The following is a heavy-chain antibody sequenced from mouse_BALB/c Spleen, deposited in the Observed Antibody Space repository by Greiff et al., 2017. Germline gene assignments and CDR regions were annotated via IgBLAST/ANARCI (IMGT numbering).Heavy chain of an antibody. J-gene: IGHJ3*01. D-gene: IGHD4-1*01. Sequence: EVHLVESGGDLVKPGGSLKLSCAASGFTFSSYGMSWVRQTPDKRLEWVASISSGGSYTYYPDSVKGRFTISRDNAKNTLYLQMSSLKSEDTAMYYCERHEGRDNWWFAYWGQGTLVTVSA. CDR1: GFTFSSYG. CDR2: ISSGGSYT. V-gene: IGHV5-6*01. CDR3: ERHEGRDNWWFAY.